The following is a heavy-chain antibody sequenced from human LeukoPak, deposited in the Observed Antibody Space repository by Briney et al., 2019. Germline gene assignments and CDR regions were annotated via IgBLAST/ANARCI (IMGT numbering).Heavy chain of an antibody. Sequence: ASVKVPCKVSGYTLTELSMHWVRQAPGKGLEWMGGFDPEDGETIYAQKFQGRVTMTEDTSTDTAYMELSSLRSEDTAVYYCAADTTYVIAFDIWGQGTMVTVSS. D-gene: IGHD2-8*01. J-gene: IGHJ3*02. V-gene: IGHV1-24*01. CDR2: FDPEDGET. CDR1: GYTLTELS. CDR3: AADTTYVIAFDI.